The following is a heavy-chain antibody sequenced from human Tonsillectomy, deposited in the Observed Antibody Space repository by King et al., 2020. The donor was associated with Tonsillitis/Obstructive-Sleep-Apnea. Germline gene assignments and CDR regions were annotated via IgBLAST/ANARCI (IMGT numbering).Heavy chain of an antibody. J-gene: IGHJ5*02. CDR1: GGSISSYY. CDR3: ARLEHSGYDGPLRGYEWFDP. D-gene: IGHD5-12*01. V-gene: IGHV4-59*01. Sequence: VQLQESGPGLVKPSETLSLTCTVSGGSISSYYWSWIRQPPGKGLEWIGYIYYTGSTNYNPSLKSRVTISVDTSKNQFSLKLSSVTAADTAVYYCARLEHSGYDGPLRGYEWFDPWGQGTLVTVSS. CDR2: IYYTGST.